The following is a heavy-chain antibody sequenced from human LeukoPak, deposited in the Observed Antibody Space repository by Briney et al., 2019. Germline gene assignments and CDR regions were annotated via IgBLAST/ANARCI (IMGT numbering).Heavy chain of an antibody. V-gene: IGHV3-30*18. CDR2: ISYDGSNK. CDR1: GFTFSSYG. D-gene: IGHD4-11*01. Sequence: GSLRLSCAASGFTFSSYGMHWVRQAPGKGLEWVAVISYDGSNKYYAGSVKGRFTISRDNSKNTLYLQMNSLRAEDTAVYYCAKEDDYSNYEEDYWGQGTLVTVSS. J-gene: IGHJ4*02. CDR3: AKEDDYSNYEEDY.